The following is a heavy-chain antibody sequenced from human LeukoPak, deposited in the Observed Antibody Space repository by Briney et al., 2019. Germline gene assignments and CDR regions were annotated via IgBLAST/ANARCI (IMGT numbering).Heavy chain of an antibody. J-gene: IGHJ4*02. CDR1: GGSISSGGYY. V-gene: IGHV4-31*03. CDR2: IYYSGST. D-gene: IGHD2-2*01. Sequence: SQTLSLTCTVSGGSISSGGYYWSWIRQHPGKGLEWIGYIYYSGSTYYNPSLKSRVTISVDTSMNQFSLKLSSVTAADTAVYYCALVVPAAIYGYFDYWGQGTLVTVSS. CDR3: ALVVPAAIYGYFDY.